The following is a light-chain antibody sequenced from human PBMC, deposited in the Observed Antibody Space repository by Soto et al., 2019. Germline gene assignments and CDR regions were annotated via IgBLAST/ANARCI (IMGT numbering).Light chain of an antibody. Sequence: EIVLTQSPATLSLSPGERATLSCRASQSVSRFLAWYQQKPGQAPRLLIYDASKRATGIPGRFSGSGSGTDFTLTISSLEPEDFAVYYCQQRRQWPPEGTFGPGTKV. CDR2: DAS. V-gene: IGKV3-11*01. CDR1: QSVSRF. J-gene: IGKJ3*01. CDR3: QQRRQWPPEGT.